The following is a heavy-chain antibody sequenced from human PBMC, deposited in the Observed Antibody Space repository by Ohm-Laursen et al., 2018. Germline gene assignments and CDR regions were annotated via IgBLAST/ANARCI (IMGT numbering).Heavy chain of an antibody. Sequence: SLRLSCAASGFSFSGYAVTWVRQAPGKGLEWVSVIGGDDRTHYADSVKGRFTISKDKSKNMLYLQMNSLRAEDTAVYHCASRRIVTMDRGAFNVWGQGTMVTVSS. J-gene: IGHJ3*01. D-gene: IGHD4-11*01. CDR1: GFSFSGYA. CDR2: IGGDDRT. V-gene: IGHV3-23*01. CDR3: ASRRIVTMDRGAFNV.